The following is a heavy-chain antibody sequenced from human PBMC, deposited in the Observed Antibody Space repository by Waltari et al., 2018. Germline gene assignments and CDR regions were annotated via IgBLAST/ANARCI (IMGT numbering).Heavy chain of an antibody. CDR2: VFYSGST. Sequence: QLQLQESGPGLVKPSETLSLTCTVPGCPLSSSSYFWGWIRRPPGGGLEWVGSVFYSGSTYYNPSLKSRVTVSVDTSKNQFSLKLRSVTAADTAVYYCARLPFTSSRGMRFDYWGQGTLVTVSS. D-gene: IGHD3-16*01. V-gene: IGHV4-39*01. CDR3: ARLPFTSSRGMRFDY. CDR1: GCPLSSSSYF. J-gene: IGHJ4*02.